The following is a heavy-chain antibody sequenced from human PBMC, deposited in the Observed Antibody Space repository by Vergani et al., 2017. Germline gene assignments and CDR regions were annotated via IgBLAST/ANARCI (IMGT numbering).Heavy chain of an antibody. CDR3: AGDSVDILTGYGYYGMDV. V-gene: IGHV3-33*01. J-gene: IGHJ6*02. CDR2: IWYDGSNK. D-gene: IGHD3-9*01. Sequence: VQLVESGGGVVQPGRSLRLSCAASGFTFSSYGMHWVRQAPGKGLEWVAVIWYDGSNKYYADSVKGRFTISRDNSKNTLYLQMNSLRAEDTAVYYCAGDSVDILTGYGYYGMDVWGQGTTVTVSS. CDR1: GFTFSSYG.